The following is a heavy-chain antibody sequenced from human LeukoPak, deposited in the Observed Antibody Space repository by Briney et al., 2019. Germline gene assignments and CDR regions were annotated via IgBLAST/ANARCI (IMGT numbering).Heavy chain of an antibody. CDR2: LRGDGET. D-gene: IGHD3-16*01. CDR3: AKASWVSSADAVL. Sequence: PGGSLRLSCVASGFIFRDYAMSWVRQTPAGGLEWVSSLRGDGETFYTDSVKGRFTLSRDHSRNTVYLQLSYLRVEDTAVYYCAKASWVSSADAVLWGQGTLVTVS. CDR1: GFIFRDYA. V-gene: IGHV3-23*01. J-gene: IGHJ4*02.